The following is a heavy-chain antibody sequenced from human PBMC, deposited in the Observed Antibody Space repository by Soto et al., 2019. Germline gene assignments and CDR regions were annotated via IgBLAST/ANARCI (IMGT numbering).Heavy chain of an antibody. D-gene: IGHD6-13*01. J-gene: IGHJ5*02. V-gene: IGHV2-26*04. Sequence: QVTVKESGPVLVKPTETLTLTCTVSGFSLSNAGLGVSWIRQPPGKALEWLAHIFSNDEKSYSTSLKSRLTISKDTSKSPVVLIMTNMYPVDTATYYCASTYSTSWYWFDPWGQGTLVTVSS. CDR1: GFSLSNAGLG. CDR2: IFSNDEK. CDR3: ASTYSTSWYWFDP.